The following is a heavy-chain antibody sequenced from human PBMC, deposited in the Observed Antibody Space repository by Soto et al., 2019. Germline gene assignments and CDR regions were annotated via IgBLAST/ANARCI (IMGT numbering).Heavy chain of an antibody. Sequence: PGGSLRLSCAASGFTFDDYGMSWVRQAPGKGLEWVSGINWNGGSTGYADSVKGRFTISRDNAKNSLYLQMNSLRAEDTALYHCARGPELLWFGESSNYYMDVWGKGITVSVSS. CDR2: INWNGGST. D-gene: IGHD3-10*01. J-gene: IGHJ6*03. V-gene: IGHV3-20*01. CDR3: ARGPELLWFGESSNYYMDV. CDR1: GFTFDDYG.